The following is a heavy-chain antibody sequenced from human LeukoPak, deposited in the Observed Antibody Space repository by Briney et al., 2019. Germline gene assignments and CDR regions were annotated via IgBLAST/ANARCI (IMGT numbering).Heavy chain of an antibody. CDR3: ARQGKADFRTIDY. Sequence: GESLKISCQASGYSFTTYWIGWVRQMPGKGLEWMGVIYPDDSDTRYSPSFQGLVTISADKSIGTAYLLRSSLKASDSAIYYCARQGKADFRTIDYWGQGTLLTVSS. CDR1: GYSFTTYW. CDR2: IYPDDSDT. D-gene: IGHD1-14*01. V-gene: IGHV5-51*01. J-gene: IGHJ4*02.